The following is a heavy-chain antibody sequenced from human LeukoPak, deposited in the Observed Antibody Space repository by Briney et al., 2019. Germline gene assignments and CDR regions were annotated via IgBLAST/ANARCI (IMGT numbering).Heavy chain of an antibody. Sequence: SETLSLTWTLSGGSMSSYYWSWSRQPPGKGLEWIGYIYYSGSTNYNPSLKSRVTISVDTSKNQFSLKLSSVTAADTTMYYCARHKGSSWSYYFDYWGQGTLVTVSS. J-gene: IGHJ4*02. CDR2: IYYSGST. CDR1: GGSMSSYY. V-gene: IGHV4-59*08. D-gene: IGHD6-13*01. CDR3: ARHKGSSWSYYFDY.